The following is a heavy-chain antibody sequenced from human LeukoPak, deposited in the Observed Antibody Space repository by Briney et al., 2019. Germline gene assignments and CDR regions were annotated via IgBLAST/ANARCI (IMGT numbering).Heavy chain of an antibody. CDR3: ARCLVGATYYFDY. CDR2: IYYSGST. CDR1: GGSISSYY. D-gene: IGHD1-26*01. V-gene: IGHV4-59*01. Sequence: SETLSLTCTVSGGSISSYYWSWLRQPPGKGLEWIGYIYYSGSTNYNPSLKSRVTISVDTSKNQFSLKLSSVTAADTAVYYCARCLVGATYYFDYWGRGTLVTVSS. J-gene: IGHJ4*02.